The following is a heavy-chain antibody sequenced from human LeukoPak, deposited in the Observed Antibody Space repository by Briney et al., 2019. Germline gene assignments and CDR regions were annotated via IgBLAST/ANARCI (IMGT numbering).Heavy chain of an antibody. CDR1: GFTFSDYY. CDR3: ARDKVVVVPAANYYYYGMDV. J-gene: IGHJ6*02. V-gene: IGHV3-11*01. Sequence: PGGSLRLSCAASGFTFSDYYMSWIRQAPGNGLEWVSYISSSGSTIYYADSVKGRFTISRDNAKNSLYLQMNSLRAEDTAVYYCARDKVVVVPAANYYYYGMDVWGQGTTVTVSS. D-gene: IGHD2-2*01. CDR2: ISSSGSTI.